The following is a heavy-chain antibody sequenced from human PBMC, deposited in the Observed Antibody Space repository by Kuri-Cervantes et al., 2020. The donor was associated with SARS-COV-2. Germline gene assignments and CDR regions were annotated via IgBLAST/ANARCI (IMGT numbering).Heavy chain of an antibody. CDR1: GFTFSSYG. Sequence: GESLKISCAASGFTFSSYGMHWVRQAPGKGLKWVAVISYDGSNKYYADSVKGRFTISRDNSKNTLYLQMNSLRAEDTAVYYCAKCGSTAAGTSWFDPWGQGTLVTVSS. J-gene: IGHJ5*02. CDR2: ISYDGSNK. V-gene: IGHV3-30*18. CDR3: AKCGSTAAGTSWFDP. D-gene: IGHD6-13*01.